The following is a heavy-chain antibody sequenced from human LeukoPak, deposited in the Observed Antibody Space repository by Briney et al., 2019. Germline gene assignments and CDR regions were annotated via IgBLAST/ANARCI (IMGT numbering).Heavy chain of an antibody. CDR3: ASLQRVPAAIRGRSGY. Sequence: GGSLRLSCAASGFTFSSYSMNRVRQAPGKGLEWVSYISSSSSTIYYADSVKGRFTISRDNAKNSLYLQMNSLRAEDTAVYYCASLQRVPAAIRGRSGYWGQGTLVTVSS. CDR1: GFTFSSYS. D-gene: IGHD2-2*02. CDR2: ISSSSSTI. J-gene: IGHJ4*02. V-gene: IGHV3-48*01.